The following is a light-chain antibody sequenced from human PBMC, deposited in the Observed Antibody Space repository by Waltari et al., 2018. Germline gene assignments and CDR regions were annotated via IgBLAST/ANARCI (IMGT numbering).Light chain of an antibody. J-gene: IGLJ1*01. CDR2: EVS. Sequence: QSALTQPASVSGSPGQSITISCTGTSSDVGGYNYVSWNQQHPGKAPKLMIYEVSNRPSGVSNRFSGAKSGTTASLTISGLQAEDEADYYCSSYTSSSTLVFGTGTKVTVL. V-gene: IGLV2-14*01. CDR1: SSDVGGYNY. CDR3: SSYTSSSTLV.